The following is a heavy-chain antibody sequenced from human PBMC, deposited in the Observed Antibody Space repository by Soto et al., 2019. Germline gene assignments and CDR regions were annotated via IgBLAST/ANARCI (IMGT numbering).Heavy chain of an antibody. J-gene: IGHJ4*02. CDR2: MNPNSGNT. CDR3: ARTLYGDNVDY. Sequence: QVQLVQSGAEVKKPGASVKVSCKASGYTFTRYDINWVRQATGQGLEWMGWMNPNSGNTGYAQKFQGRVTIARHTSLSTAYMELSRLRSEDPAVDYCARTLYGDNVDYWGQGTLVTVSS. V-gene: IGHV1-8*01. CDR1: GYTFTRYD. D-gene: IGHD4-17*01.